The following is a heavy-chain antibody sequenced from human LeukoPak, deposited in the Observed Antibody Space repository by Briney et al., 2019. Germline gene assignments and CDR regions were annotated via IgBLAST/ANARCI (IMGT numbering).Heavy chain of an antibody. D-gene: IGHD4-17*01. CDR3: ARGYGDYVRYFDY. CDR1: EFTFSRYT. V-gene: IGHV3-21*01. CDR2: ISSSSRYI. J-gene: IGHJ4*02. Sequence: GGSLRLSCAASEFTFSRYTMNWVRQAPGKRLEWVSFISSSSRYIYYADSVKGRFTISRDNAKNSLYLQMNSLRAEDTAVYYCARGYGDYVRYFDYWGQGTLVTVSS.